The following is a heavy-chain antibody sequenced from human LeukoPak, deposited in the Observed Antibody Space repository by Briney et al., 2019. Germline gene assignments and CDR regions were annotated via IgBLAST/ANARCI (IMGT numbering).Heavy chain of an antibody. D-gene: IGHD4-17*01. J-gene: IGHJ4*02. CDR3: ARDRRRLTTVTWGFDY. CDR2: ISAYNGNT. CDR1: GYTFTSYG. Sequence: ASVKVSCKASGYTFTSYGISWVRQAPGQGLEGMGWISAYNGNTNYAQKLQGRVTMTTDTSTSTAYMELRSLRSDDTAVYYCARDRRRLTTVTWGFDYWGQGTLVTVSS. V-gene: IGHV1-18*01.